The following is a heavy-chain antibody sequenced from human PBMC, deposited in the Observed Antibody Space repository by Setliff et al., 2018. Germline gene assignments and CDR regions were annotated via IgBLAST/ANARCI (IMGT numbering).Heavy chain of an antibody. CDR2: ISGYNGNT. V-gene: IGHV1-18*01. J-gene: IGHJ6*03. CDR1: GYSFINYG. Sequence: RASVKVSCKTSGYSFINYGLSWMRQAPGQGLEWVGWISGYNGNTDYAQKFQGRVTITADKSTSTAYMELSSLRSDDTGVYYCATVVRGGTSRTSYYYYYMDVWGKGTTVTVSS. CDR3: ATVVRGGTSRTSYYYYYMDV. D-gene: IGHD1-26*01.